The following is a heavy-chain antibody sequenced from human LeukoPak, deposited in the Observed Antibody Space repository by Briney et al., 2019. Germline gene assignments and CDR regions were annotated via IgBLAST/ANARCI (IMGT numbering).Heavy chain of an antibody. J-gene: IGHJ5*02. CDR1: GFTFSSYA. V-gene: IGHV3-30*04. CDR2: ISYDGGNK. CDR3: ARGVNWFDP. Sequence: GRSLRLSCAASGFTFSSYAMHWVRQAPGKGLEWVAVISYDGGNKYYADSVKGRFTISRDNSKNTLYLQMNSLRAEDTAVYYCARGVNWFDPWGQGTLVTVSS.